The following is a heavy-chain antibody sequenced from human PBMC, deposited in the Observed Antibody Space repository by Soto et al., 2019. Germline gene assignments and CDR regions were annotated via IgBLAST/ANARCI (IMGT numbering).Heavy chain of an antibody. CDR3: ARERPDGARLDP. J-gene: IGHJ5*02. V-gene: IGHV4-30-4*01. Sequence: QVQLQESGPGLVKPSQTLSLTCTVSGGSISSGDYYWSWIGQPPGKGLEWIGYIYYSGSTYYNPSVKSRVTIAVDTPKNQFSLRLSSVTAADTAVYSWARERPDGARLDPWGQGTLVTVSS. CDR1: GGSISSGDYY. D-gene: IGHD6-6*01. CDR2: IYYSGST.